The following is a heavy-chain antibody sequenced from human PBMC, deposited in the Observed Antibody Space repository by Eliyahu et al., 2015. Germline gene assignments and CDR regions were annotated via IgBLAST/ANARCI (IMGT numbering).Heavy chain of an antibody. CDR2: VYYRGST. D-gene: IGHD2-21*01. V-gene: IGHV4-39*01. CDR1: GGSISSNGYY. J-gene: IGHJ1*01. Sequence: QLQLQESGPRLVKPSETLSLTCTVSGGSISSNGYYWGWIRXPPGKGLEWIGSVYYRGSTYYNPSLKSRVTISVDTSKNQFSLELNSVTAADTAVYYCAVPGGSDYSHFQHWGQGTLVTVSS. CDR3: AVPGGSDYSHFQH.